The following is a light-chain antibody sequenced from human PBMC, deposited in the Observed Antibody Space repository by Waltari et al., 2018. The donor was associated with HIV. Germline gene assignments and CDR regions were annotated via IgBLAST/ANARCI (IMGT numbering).Light chain of an antibody. CDR2: KDT. CDR1: ALPKQY. J-gene: IGLJ3*02. CDR3: QSADSSGTWV. V-gene: IGLV3-25*03. Sequence: SYDLTQPPSVPVSPGQTARINCSGDALPKQYAYWYHQKPGQAPVLVIYKDTERPSGIPERFSGSSSGTTVTLTISGVQAEDEADYYCQSADSSGTWVFGGGTKLTVL.